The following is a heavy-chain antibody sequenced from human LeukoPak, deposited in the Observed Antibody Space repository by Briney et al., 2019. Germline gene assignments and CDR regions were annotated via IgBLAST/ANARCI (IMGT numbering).Heavy chain of an antibody. Sequence: GGSLRLSFAASGFAFRDSPIHWVRQASGKGLEGVGRIRSKPNNYATGYAASVKGRFTISRDDSKNTAYLQMNSLRAEDTAVYFCATLTYPFDYWGQGTLVTVSS. V-gene: IGHV3-73*01. J-gene: IGHJ4*02. CDR1: GFAFRDSP. CDR2: IRSKPNNYAT. CDR3: ATLTYPFDY. D-gene: IGHD3-16*01.